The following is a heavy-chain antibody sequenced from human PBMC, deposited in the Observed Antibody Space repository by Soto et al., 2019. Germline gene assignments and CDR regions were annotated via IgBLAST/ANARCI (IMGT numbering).Heavy chain of an antibody. CDR3: ARWSYLDY. V-gene: IGHV3-23*01. D-gene: IGHD3-3*01. CDR2: ISGSDGKT. J-gene: IGHJ4*02. Sequence: PGGTLRLSCAASGFSFGSYALSWVRQAPGKGLEWVSTISGSDGKTFCADSVKGRFSISRDTSQSTLYLQMNSLSADDTAMYYCARWSYLDYWGQGTRVTVSS. CDR1: GFSFGSYA.